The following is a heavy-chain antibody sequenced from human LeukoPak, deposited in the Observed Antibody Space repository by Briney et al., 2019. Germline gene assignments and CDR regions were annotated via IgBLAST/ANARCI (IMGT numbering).Heavy chain of an antibody. CDR3: AAVETESQERYPDYYYYYMDV. D-gene: IGHD1-26*01. V-gene: IGHV1-69*13. CDR2: IIPIFGTA. Sequence: VASVKVSCKASGGTFSSYAISWVRQAPGQGLEWMGGIIPIFGTANYAQKFQGRVTITADESTSTAYMELSSLRSEDTAVYYCAAVETESQERYPDYYYYYMDVWGKGTTVTISS. J-gene: IGHJ6*03. CDR1: GGTFSSYA.